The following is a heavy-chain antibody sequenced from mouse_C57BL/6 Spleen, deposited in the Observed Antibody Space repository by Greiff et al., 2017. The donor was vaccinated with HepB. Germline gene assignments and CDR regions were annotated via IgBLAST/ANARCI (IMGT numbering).Heavy chain of an antibody. D-gene: IGHD1-1*01. V-gene: IGHV1-53*01. CDR2: INPSNGGT. CDR3: ARKDGSSYGYFDY. Sequence: QVQLQQPGTELVKPGASVKLSCKASGYTFTSYWMHWVKQRPGQGLEWIGNINPSNGGTNYDEKFKSKATLTVDKSSSTAYMQLSSLTSEDSAVYYCARKDGSSYGYFDYWGQGTTLTVSS. J-gene: IGHJ2*01. CDR1: GYTFTSYW.